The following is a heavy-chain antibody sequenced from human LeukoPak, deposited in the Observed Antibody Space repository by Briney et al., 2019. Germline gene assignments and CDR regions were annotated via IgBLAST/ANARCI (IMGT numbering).Heavy chain of an antibody. CDR2: ISDTGGST. Sequence: GGSLRLSCAASGFTFSSFAMSWVRQAPGKGLEWVSTISDTGGSTYYADSVKGRFTISRDNSKNTLYLQMNSLRADDTAVYYCARVHGGYSYGFDYWGQGTLVTVSS. CDR1: GFTFSSFA. J-gene: IGHJ4*02. V-gene: IGHV3-23*01. D-gene: IGHD5-18*01. CDR3: ARVHGGYSYGFDY.